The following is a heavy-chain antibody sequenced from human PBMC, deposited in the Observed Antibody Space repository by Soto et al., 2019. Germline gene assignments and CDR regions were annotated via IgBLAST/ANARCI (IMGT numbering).Heavy chain of an antibody. CDR3: ARTYYYDSSGYYYAY. CDR1: GGTFSSYA. D-gene: IGHD3-22*01. CDR2: IIPIFGTA. Sequence: GASVKASCKASGGTFSSYAISWVRQAPGQGLEWMGGIIPIFGTANYAQKFQGRVTITADESTSTAYMELSSLRSEDTAVYYCARTYYYDSSGYYYAYWGQGTLVTVSS. V-gene: IGHV1-69*13. J-gene: IGHJ4*02.